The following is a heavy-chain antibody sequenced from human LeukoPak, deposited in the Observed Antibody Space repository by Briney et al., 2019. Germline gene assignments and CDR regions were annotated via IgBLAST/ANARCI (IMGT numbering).Heavy chain of an antibody. Sequence: GGTLRLSCAASGFTFSNYAMSWVRQAPGKGLEWVSLLSGSTGSTYYADSMKGRFTISRANSKNTLYLQMNSLRAEDTAVYYCAKEAALGIAYFDHWGQGTLVTVSS. J-gene: IGHJ4*02. CDR3: AKEAALGIAYFDH. CDR1: GFTFSNYA. D-gene: IGHD7-27*01. V-gene: IGHV3-23*01. CDR2: LSGSTGST.